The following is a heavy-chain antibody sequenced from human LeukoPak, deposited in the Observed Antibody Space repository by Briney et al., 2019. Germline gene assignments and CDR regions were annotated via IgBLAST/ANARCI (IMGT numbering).Heavy chain of an antibody. Sequence: PSQTLSLTCTVSGGSLSSGDYYWSWIRQPPGKGLEWIGYIYYSGSTYYNPSLKSPVHISVDTPKLQFSLKPSSGTAADTAVYYCASEGDCSGGSCYSFDYWGQGTLVTVSS. CDR2: IYYSGST. V-gene: IGHV4-30-4*08. J-gene: IGHJ4*02. D-gene: IGHD2-15*01. CDR1: GGSLSSGDYY. CDR3: ASEGDCSGGSCYSFDY.